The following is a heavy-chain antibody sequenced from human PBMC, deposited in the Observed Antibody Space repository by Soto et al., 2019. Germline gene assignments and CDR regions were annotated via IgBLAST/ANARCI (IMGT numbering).Heavy chain of an antibody. J-gene: IGHJ6*02. Sequence: EVQLVESGGGLVQPGGSLRLSCAASGFTFSLYSMSWVRQAPGKGLEWVSYISRSSTGIHYADSVKGRFTISRDDATNSMHLQMNSLRDGDPAAYYCARAVTWGLDVWGQGTTVSISS. CDR1: GFTFSLYS. CDR3: ARAVTWGLDV. V-gene: IGHV3-48*02. D-gene: IGHD3-10*01. CDR2: ISRSSTGI.